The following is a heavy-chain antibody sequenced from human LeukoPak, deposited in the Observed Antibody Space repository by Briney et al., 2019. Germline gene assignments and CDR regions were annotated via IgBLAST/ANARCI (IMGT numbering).Heavy chain of an antibody. D-gene: IGHD3-3*01. J-gene: IGHJ4*02. V-gene: IGHV3-7*01. CDR3: ASGFLQWLY. Sequence: GGSLRLSCAASGFIFGGYWMSWVRQAPGRGLEWAANINPDGSIKYYVDSIKGRFTISRDNAKNSLYLQMNSLRAEDTAVYYCASGFLQWLYWGQGTLVTVSS. CDR1: GFIFGGYW. CDR2: INPDGSIK.